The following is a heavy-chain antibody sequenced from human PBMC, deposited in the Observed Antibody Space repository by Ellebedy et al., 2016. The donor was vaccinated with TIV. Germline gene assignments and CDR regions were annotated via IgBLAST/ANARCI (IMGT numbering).Heavy chain of an antibody. V-gene: IGHV3-7*03. CDR1: GFTFSNYW. CDR2: IKQDGSET. Sequence: GESLKISCAASGFTFSNYWMSWVRQAPGKGLEWVANIKQDGSETYYADSVKGRFTISRDNSKNTLFLQMSSLRAEDTAVYFCARRSTDFAFDSWGQGTLVTVSS. J-gene: IGHJ4*02. CDR3: ARRSTDFAFDS. D-gene: IGHD3/OR15-3a*01.